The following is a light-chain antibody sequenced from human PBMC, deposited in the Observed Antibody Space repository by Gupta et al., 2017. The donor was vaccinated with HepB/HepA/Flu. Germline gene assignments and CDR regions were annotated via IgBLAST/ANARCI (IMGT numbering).Light chain of an antibody. CDR3: SSYTSRSTLVV. CDR1: SSDVGGYNY. V-gene: IGLV2-14*03. Sequence: QSALTQPASVSGSPGQSITISCTGTSSDVGGYNYVSWYQQHPGKAPKLMIYDVSNRPSGVSNRFSCYKAGNTASPQIFGLQAEEEADDYCSSYTSRSTLVVFGGGTKLTVL. J-gene: IGLJ2*01. CDR2: DVS.